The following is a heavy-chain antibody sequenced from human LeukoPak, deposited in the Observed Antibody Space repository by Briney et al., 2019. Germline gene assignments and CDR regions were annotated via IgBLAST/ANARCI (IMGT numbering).Heavy chain of an antibody. CDR3: TRALSSDNWFASH. V-gene: IGHV3-21*01. D-gene: IGHD1-1*01. CDR1: GFTFSSYS. Sequence: GGSLRLSCAASGFTFSSYSMNWVRQAPGKGLEWVSSINSNIRSTYYADSVKGRFTISRDNARNSLHLQMDSLRAEDTAVYYCTRALSSDNWFASHWGQGTLVTVSS. CDR2: INSNIRST. J-gene: IGHJ4*02.